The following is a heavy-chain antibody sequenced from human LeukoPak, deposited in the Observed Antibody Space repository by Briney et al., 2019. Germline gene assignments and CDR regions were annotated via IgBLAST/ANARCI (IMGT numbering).Heavy chain of an antibody. CDR3: ARDIPYEVTFGGVTVMGSFVLDY. Sequence: ASVKVSCKVSGYTLTELSMHWVRQAPGKGLEWMGGFDPEDGETIYAQKFQGRVTMTRDTSTSTVYMELSSLRSEDTAVYYCARDIPYEVTFGGVTVMGSFVLDYWGQGTLDTVSS. CDR2: FDPEDGET. CDR1: GYTLTELS. V-gene: IGHV1-24*01. J-gene: IGHJ4*02. D-gene: IGHD3-16*02.